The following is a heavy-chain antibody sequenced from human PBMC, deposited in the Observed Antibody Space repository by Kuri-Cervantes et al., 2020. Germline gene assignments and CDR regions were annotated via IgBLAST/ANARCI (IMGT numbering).Heavy chain of an antibody. CDR3: ARGPDYDFWSVYHYGMDV. CDR1: GFTFSNYG. V-gene: IGHV3-33*01. D-gene: IGHD3-3*01. CDR2: IWYDGSNK. J-gene: IGHJ6*02. Sequence: GGSLRLSCAASGFTFSNYGMHWVRQAPGKGLEWVAVIWYDGSNKYYADSVKGRFTISRDNSRDTLFLQMNSLRAEDTAVYYCARGPDYDFWSVYHYGMDVWGQGTTVTVSS.